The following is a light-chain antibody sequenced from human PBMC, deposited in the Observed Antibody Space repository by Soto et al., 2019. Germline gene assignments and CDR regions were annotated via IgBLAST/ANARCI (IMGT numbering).Light chain of an antibody. CDR1: QSISDW. J-gene: IGKJ1*01. V-gene: IGKV1-5*01. Sequence: DIQMTQSPSTLSASVGDRVTITCRASQSISDWLAWYQQKPGKVPKLLIYDASSLESGVPSRFSGSGYGTEFTLTITSLQPDDFATYYCQQYSSYPTFGQGTKVEIK. CDR2: DAS. CDR3: QQYSSYPT.